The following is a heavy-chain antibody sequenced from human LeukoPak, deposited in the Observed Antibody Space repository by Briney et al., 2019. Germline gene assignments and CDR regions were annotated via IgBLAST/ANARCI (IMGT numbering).Heavy chain of an antibody. J-gene: IGHJ4*02. CDR3: ARGGVNPVDH. D-gene: IGHD1-14*01. CDR1: GFPFNSFW. CDR2: MNEYSTTI. Sequence: GGSLRLSCAASGFPFNSFWMHWVRQAPGKGLVWVSDMNEYSTTIRYADSVKGRFAISRDNAKSILYLQMNNLRAEDTAMYFCARGGVNPVDHWGQGTLVTVSS. V-gene: IGHV3-74*01.